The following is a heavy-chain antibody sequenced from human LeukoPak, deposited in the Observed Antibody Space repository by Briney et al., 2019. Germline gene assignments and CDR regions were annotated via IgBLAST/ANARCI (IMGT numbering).Heavy chain of an antibody. CDR2: ISYDGSNK. CDR1: GFTFSSYG. J-gene: IGHJ4*02. D-gene: IGHD3-9*01. CDR3: AKEPYVLRYFDWFLDY. Sequence: GGSLRLSCAASGFTFSSYGLHWVRQAPGKGLEWVAVISYDGSNKYYADSEKGRFTISRDNSKNTLYLQMNSLRAEDTAVYYCAKEPYVLRYFDWFLDYWGQGTLVTVSS. V-gene: IGHV3-30*18.